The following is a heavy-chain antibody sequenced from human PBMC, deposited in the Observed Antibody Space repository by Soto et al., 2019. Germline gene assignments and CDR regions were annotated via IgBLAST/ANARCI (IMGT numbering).Heavy chain of an antibody. V-gene: IGHV4-59*01. CDR3: ARTTQWLVPAFDY. D-gene: IGHD6-19*01. J-gene: IGHJ4*02. CDR2: IYYSGST. CDR1: GGSISSYY. Sequence: PSETLSLPCTVSGGSISSYYWSWIRQPPGKGLEWIGYIYYSGSTNYNPSLKSRVTISVDTSKNQFSLKLSSVTAADTAVYYCARTTQWLVPAFDYWGQGTLVTVSS.